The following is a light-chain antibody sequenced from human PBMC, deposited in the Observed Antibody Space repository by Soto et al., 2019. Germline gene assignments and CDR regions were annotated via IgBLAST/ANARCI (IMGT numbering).Light chain of an antibody. CDR1: QSVSSY. CDR2: DAS. CDR3: QQYNNWPRWT. Sequence: EIVLTQSPATLSLSPGERATLSCRASQSVSSYLAWYQQKPGQAPRLLIYDASNRATGIPARFSGSGSGTDFTLTISSLEPEDFAVYYCQQYNNWPRWTFGQGTRWIS. J-gene: IGKJ1*01. V-gene: IGKV3-11*01.